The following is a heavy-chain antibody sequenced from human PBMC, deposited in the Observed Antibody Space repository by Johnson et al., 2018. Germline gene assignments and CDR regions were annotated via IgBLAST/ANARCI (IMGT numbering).Heavy chain of an antibody. CDR1: GGSISGSNYY. CDR3: AREGYCSGGSCYSP. Sequence: QVQLQESGPGLVKPSETLSLTCTVSGGSISGSNYYWGWIRQPPGKGLECIGRLYYSGSTYYNPSLKSPVTISVDTSKNQFSLKLSSVTAADTAVYYCAREGYCSGGSCYSPWGQGTLVTVSS. V-gene: IGHV4-39*07. J-gene: IGHJ5*02. CDR2: LYYSGST. D-gene: IGHD2-15*01.